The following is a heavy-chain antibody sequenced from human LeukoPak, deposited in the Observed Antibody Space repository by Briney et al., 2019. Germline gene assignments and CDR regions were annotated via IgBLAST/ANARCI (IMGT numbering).Heavy chain of an antibody. J-gene: IGHJ4*02. D-gene: IGHD1-1*01. V-gene: IGHV4-34*01. CDR2: INHSGST. CDR3: ARERYNDY. Sequence: PSETLSLTCAVYGGSFSGYYWSWIRQPPGKGPEWIGEINHSGSTNYNPSLKSRVTISVDTSKNQFSLKLSSVTAADTAVYYCARERYNDYWGQGTLVTVSS. CDR1: GGSFSGYY.